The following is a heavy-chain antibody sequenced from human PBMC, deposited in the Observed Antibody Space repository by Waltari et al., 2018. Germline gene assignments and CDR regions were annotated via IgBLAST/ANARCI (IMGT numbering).Heavy chain of an antibody. CDR2: FDPEAGET. CDR3: ATGHDFWSGYYIPGTFDY. Sequence: QVQLVQSGAEVKKPGASVKVSCKVSGYSLPDLSIHWVRQAPGKGLEWMGGFDPEAGETIYAQKFQGRVTMTEDTSTDTAYMALSSLRSEDTAVYYCATGHDFWSGYYIPGTFDYWGQGTLVTVSS. D-gene: IGHD3-3*01. J-gene: IGHJ4*02. V-gene: IGHV1-24*01. CDR1: GYSLPDLS.